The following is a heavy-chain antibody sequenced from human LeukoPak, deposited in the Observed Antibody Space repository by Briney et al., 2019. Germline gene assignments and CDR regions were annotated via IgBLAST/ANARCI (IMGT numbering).Heavy chain of an antibody. CDR1: GGTFSSYA. Sequence: ASVKVSCKAVGGTFSSYAISWVRQAPGQGLEWMGRIIPIFGTANYAQKFQGRVTITTDESTSTAYMELSSLRSEDTAVYYCASFMSEFDYWGQGTLVTVSS. CDR3: ASFMSEFDY. CDR2: IIPIFGTA. J-gene: IGHJ4*02. V-gene: IGHV1-69*05.